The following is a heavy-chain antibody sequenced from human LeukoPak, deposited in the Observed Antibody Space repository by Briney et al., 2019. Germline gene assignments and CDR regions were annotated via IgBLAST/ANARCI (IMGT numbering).Heavy chain of an antibody. CDR3: ARDPCCYSSSWGPYFDY. CDR2: IKADGSEK. Sequence: GGSLRLSCAASGFTFSSYSMNWVRHAPGKGLEWVANIKADGSEKQYVDSVKGRFTISRDNAKNSLYLQMNSLRAEDTAVYYCARDPCCYSSSWGPYFDYWGQGTLVTVSS. J-gene: IGHJ4*02. D-gene: IGHD2-2*01. CDR1: GFTFSSYS. V-gene: IGHV3-7*01.